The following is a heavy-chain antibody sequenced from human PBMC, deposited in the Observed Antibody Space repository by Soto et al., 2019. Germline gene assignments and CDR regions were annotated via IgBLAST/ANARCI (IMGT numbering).Heavy chain of an antibody. J-gene: IGHJ3*01. CDR2: ASINDVVDISK. V-gene: IGHV3-23*01. CDR3: VKDRDTALVEATCTFDV. D-gene: IGHD5-18*01. Sequence: VQLLQSGGGLVQPGGSLRLSCAASGFAFSNYAMSWVRQAPGKGLGWVSGASINDVVDISKYSVDSVKGRFTISGDNAKTTLYLQMSSLRAEDTAVYYCVKDRDTALVEATCTFDVWGQGTMVIVSS. CDR1: GFAFSNYA.